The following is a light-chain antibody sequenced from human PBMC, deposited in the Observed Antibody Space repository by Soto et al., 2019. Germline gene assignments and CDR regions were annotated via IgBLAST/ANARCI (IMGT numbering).Light chain of an antibody. CDR3: QHYNSYSEA. CDR1: QSISSY. J-gene: IGKJ1*01. CDR2: AAS. Sequence: DIQMTQSPSSLSASVGDRVTITCRASQSISSYLNWYQQKPGKAPKLLIYAASSLQSGVPSRFSGSGSGTEFTLTISSLQHDDFATYYCQHYNSYSEAFGQGTKVELK. V-gene: IGKV1-39*01.